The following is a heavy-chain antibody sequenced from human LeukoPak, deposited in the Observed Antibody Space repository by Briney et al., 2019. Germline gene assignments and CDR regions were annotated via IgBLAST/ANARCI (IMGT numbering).Heavy chain of an antibody. D-gene: IGHD3-22*01. CDR2: INHSGST. J-gene: IGHJ4*02. V-gene: IGHV4-34*01. CDR1: GGSFSGYY. Sequence: TSETLSLTCAVYGGSFSGYYWSWIRQPPGKGLEWIGEINHSGSTNYNPSLKSRVTISVDTSKNQFSLKLSSVTAADTAVCYCACPHYYDSSGYDYWGQGTLVAVSS. CDR3: ACPHYYDSSGYDY.